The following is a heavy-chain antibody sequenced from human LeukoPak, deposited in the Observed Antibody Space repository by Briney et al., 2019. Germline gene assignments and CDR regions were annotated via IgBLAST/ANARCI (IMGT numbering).Heavy chain of an antibody. J-gene: IGHJ4*02. CDR2: IYYSGST. V-gene: IGHV4-59*01. CDR3: ARVGGIVGATMLDY. D-gene: IGHD1-26*01. Sequence: SETLSLTCTVSGGSISSYYWSWIRQPPGKGLEWIGYIYYSGSTNYNPSLKSRVTISVDTSKNQFSLKLSSVTAADTAVYYCARVGGIVGATMLDYWGQGTLVTVSS. CDR1: GGSISSYY.